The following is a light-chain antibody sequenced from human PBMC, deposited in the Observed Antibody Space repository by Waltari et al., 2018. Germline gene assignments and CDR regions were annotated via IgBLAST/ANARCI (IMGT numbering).Light chain of an antibody. Sequence: SALTHPDSVSGSPGQSITISCSGISSDSGGYNYVSWYQQHHGEAPKVIIYDVTNRPSGVSNRFSGSKSGSSASLTISGLQPEDEADYYCSSFTSSTTGIFGGGTKLTVL. CDR1: SSDSGGYNY. J-gene: IGLJ2*01. CDR3: SSFTSSTTGI. V-gene: IGLV2-14*03. CDR2: DVT.